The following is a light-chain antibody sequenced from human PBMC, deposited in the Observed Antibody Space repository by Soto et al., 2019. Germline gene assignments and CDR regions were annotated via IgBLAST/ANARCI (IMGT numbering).Light chain of an antibody. CDR1: QIISSD. Sequence: IVLTHSPGTLSLSPDERATLSCRASQIISSDLVWYRQKPGQAPRLLIYRASTRATGITARFSGSGSGTELTLTISSLQSEDFAVYYCQQYNNWPRTFGQGTKVDI. CDR2: RAS. J-gene: IGKJ1*01. V-gene: IGKV3-15*01. CDR3: QQYNNWPRT.